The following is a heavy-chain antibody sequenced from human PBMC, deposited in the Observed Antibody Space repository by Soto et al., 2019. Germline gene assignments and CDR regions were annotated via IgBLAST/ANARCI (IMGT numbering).Heavy chain of an antibody. D-gene: IGHD3-22*01. Sequence: GGSLRLSCAASGFTFSNAWMNWVRQAPGKGLEWVGRIKSKTDGGATDYAAPVKGKFTISRDDSKNTLYLQMNSLKTEDTAVYYCTAEGIHYDTSGYYYAHFLQHWGQGTLVTVSS. J-gene: IGHJ1*01. CDR3: TAEGIHYDTSGYYYAHFLQH. V-gene: IGHV3-15*07. CDR2: IKSKTDGGAT. CDR1: GFTFSNAW.